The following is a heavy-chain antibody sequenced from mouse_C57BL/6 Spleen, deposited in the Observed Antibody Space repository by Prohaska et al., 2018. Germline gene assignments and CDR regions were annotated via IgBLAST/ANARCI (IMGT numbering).Heavy chain of an antibody. CDR1: GYIFTSYC. CDR2: IDPSDSYT. D-gene: IGHD3-3*01. V-gene: IGHV1-69*01. J-gene: IGHJ3*01. CDR3: ARRGDAWFAY. Sequence: HVQLQQPLAELVMPGASVKLSCKASGYIFTSYCMHLVMQRPGQGLEWIGEIDPSDSYTNYNQKFKSKATLTVEKSASTAYMQLSSLRSEESAVYYCARRGDAWFAYWSQGTLVRVSA.